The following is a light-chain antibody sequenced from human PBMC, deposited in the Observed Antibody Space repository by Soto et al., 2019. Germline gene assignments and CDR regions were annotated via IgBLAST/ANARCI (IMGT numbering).Light chain of an antibody. CDR3: QQSYSSPRT. CDR1: QSSSSY. V-gene: IGKV1-39*01. CDR2: VAS. Sequence: DIQMTQSPSSLSASVGDRVTIACRASQSSSSYLNWYQQKPGKAPKHLIYVASSLQSGVPSRFSGSRSGTDFTLTISSLQPEAFATYYCQQSYSSPRTFGQGTKVDIK. J-gene: IGKJ1*01.